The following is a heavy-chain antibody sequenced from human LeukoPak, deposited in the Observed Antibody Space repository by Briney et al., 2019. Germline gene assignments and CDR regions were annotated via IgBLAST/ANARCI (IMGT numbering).Heavy chain of an antibody. CDR3: AKVKGIAAAGPPDY. CDR2: IYSGGST. Sequence: GGSLRLSCAASGFTVSSNYVRWVRQAPGKGLEWVSVIYSGGSTYYSDSVKGRFTISRDNSKNTLYLQMNSLRAEDTAVYYCAKVKGIAAAGPPDYWGQGTLVTVSS. D-gene: IGHD6-13*01. CDR1: GFTVSSNY. V-gene: IGHV3-53*01. J-gene: IGHJ4*02.